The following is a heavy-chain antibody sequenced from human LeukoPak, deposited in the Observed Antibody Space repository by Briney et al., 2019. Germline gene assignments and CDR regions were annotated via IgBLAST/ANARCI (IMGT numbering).Heavy chain of an antibody. J-gene: IGHJ6*03. CDR1: GFTFSSYA. D-gene: IGHD2-2*01. CDR3: ARDHLVVVPTATGDYYYYYMDV. CDR2: IKEDGNEK. Sequence: GGSLRLSCAAFGFTFSSYAMSWVRQAPGKGLEWVANIKEDGNEKYYVDSVKGRFTISRDNAKNSLYLQMNSLRAEDMAVYYCARDHLVVVPTATGDYYYYYMDVWGKGTTVTVSS. V-gene: IGHV3-7*01.